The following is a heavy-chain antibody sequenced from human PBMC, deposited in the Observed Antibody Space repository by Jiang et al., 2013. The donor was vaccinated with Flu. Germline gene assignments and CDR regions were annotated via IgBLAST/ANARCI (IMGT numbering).Heavy chain of an antibody. Sequence: GAEVKKPGESLKISCKGSGYSFTSYWIGWVRQMPGKGLEWMGIIYPGDSDTRYSPSFQGQVTISADKSISTAYLQWSSLKASDTAMYYCARAGYYDSSGYYYDAFDIWGQGTMVTVSS. D-gene: IGHD3-22*01. V-gene: IGHV5-51*01. CDR2: IYPGDSDT. J-gene: IGHJ3*02. CDR1: GYSFTSYW. CDR3: ARAGYYDSSGYYYDAFDI.